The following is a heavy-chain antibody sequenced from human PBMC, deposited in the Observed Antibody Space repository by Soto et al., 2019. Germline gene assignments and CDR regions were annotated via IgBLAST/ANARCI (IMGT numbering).Heavy chain of an antibody. CDR2: IYPGDSDT. D-gene: IGHD6-19*01. Sequence: PGESLKISCKGSGYSFTSYWIGWVRQMPGKGLEWMGIIYPGDSDTRYSPSFQGQVTISADKSISTAYLQWSSLKVSDTVMYYCARSFHIAVAGHDAFDIWGQGTMVTVSS. CDR3: ARSFHIAVAGHDAFDI. V-gene: IGHV5-51*01. J-gene: IGHJ3*02. CDR1: GYSFTSYW.